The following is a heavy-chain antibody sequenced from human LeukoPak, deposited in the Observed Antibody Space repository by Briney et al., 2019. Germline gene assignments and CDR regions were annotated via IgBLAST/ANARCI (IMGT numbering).Heavy chain of an antibody. D-gene: IGHD7-27*01. CDR2: IHPGRGDT. CDR1: GYTFTDHY. J-gene: IGHJ4*02. V-gene: IGHV1-2*02. CDR3: ARDHNWGPDY. Sequence: ASVKVSFKALGYTFTDHYFHWLRQAPGQGIEWMGWIHPGRGDTNIAQKFQGRVSLTRDMSISTAYMELSRLTSDDTAVYYCARDHNWGPDYWGQGTLVSVSS.